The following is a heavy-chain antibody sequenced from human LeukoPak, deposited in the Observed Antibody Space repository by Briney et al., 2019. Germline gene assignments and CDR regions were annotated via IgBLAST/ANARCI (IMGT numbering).Heavy chain of an antibody. CDR1: GYTFTGYY. CDR3: ASFGRTYYYDSSGYP. V-gene: IGHV1-2*02. J-gene: IGHJ4*02. D-gene: IGHD3-22*01. CDR2: INPNSSGT. Sequence: ASVKVSCKASGYTFTGYYMHWVRQAPGQGLEWMGWINPNSSGTNYAQKIQGRVTMTRDTSISTAYMELSRLRSDDTAVYYCASFGRTYYYDSSGYPWGQGTLVTVSS.